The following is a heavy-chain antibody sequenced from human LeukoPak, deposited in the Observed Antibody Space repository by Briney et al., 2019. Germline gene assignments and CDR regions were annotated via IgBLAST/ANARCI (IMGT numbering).Heavy chain of an antibody. CDR2: ISYDGSNK. D-gene: IGHD3-3*01. J-gene: IGHJ6*02. V-gene: IGHV3-30*18. Sequence: GRSLRLSCAASGLTFSSYGMHWVRQAPGKGLEWVAAISYDGSNKYYADSVKGRFTISRDNSKNTLYLQMNSLRAEDTAVYYCAKDLSYYDFWSGYNYYGMDVWGQGTTVTVSS. CDR1: GLTFSSYG. CDR3: AKDLSYYDFWSGYNYYGMDV.